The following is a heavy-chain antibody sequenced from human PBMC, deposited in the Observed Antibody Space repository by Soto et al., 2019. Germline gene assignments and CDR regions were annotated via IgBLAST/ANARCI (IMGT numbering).Heavy chain of an antibody. D-gene: IGHD3-3*01. CDR2: VSYDGITK. CDR3: TKEGLFWSGSFDS. Sequence: GGSLRLSFAASGFTFRSYPMHWVRQAPGKGLEWVAIVSYDGITKYADSVKGRFTISRDNSNNTLFLQMNSLRTEDTAVYYCTKEGLFWSGSFDSWGQGTLVTVSS. V-gene: IGHV3-30-3*02. J-gene: IGHJ4*02. CDR1: GFTFRSYP.